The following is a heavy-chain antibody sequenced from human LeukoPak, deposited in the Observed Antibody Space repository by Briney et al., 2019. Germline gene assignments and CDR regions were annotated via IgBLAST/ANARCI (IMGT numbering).Heavy chain of an antibody. J-gene: IGHJ6*03. CDR3: ARGRRIAVAGIGYYYYYMDV. Sequence: SVKVSCKASGGTFSSYAISWVRQAPGQGLEWMGGIIPIFGTANYAQKFQGRVTITTDESTSTAYMELSSLRSEDTAVYYCARGRRIAVAGIGYYYYYMDVWGKGTTVTVSS. D-gene: IGHD6-19*01. V-gene: IGHV1-69*05. CDR1: GGTFSSYA. CDR2: IIPIFGTA.